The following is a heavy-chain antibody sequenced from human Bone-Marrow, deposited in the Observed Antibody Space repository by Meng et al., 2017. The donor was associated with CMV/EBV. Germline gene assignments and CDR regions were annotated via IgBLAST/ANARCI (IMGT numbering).Heavy chain of an antibody. V-gene: IGHV3-53*01. J-gene: IGHJ5*02. CDR2: THDSYGT. Sequence: GGSLRLSCALSGFTVSSDFMSWVRQAPGKGLEWVSVTHDSYGTHYADSLKGRVIMSRDDSKNTVSLQMNSLTAGDTAVYYCARGTGSSSSRWFDPWGQGTLVTVSS. CDR3: ARGTGSSSSRWFDP. D-gene: IGHD6-6*01. CDR1: GFTVSSDF.